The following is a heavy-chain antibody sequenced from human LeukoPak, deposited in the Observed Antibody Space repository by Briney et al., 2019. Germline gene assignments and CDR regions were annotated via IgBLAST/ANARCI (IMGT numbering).Heavy chain of an antibody. CDR1: GFTFSDYY. CDR3: ARGRLGVVDAFDI. Sequence: PGGSLRLSCAASGFTFSDYYVSWIRQAPGKGLGWGSYISSSGSTIYYADSVKGRFTISRDNAKNSLSLQMNSLRAEDTAVYYCARGRLGVVDAFDIWGQGTMVTVSS. J-gene: IGHJ3*02. CDR2: ISSSGSTI. V-gene: IGHV3-11*01. D-gene: IGHD3-3*01.